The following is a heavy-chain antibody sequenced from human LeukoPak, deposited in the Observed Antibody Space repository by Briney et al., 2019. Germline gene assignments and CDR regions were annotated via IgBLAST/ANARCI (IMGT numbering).Heavy chain of an antibody. J-gene: IGHJ6*02. D-gene: IGHD3-22*01. V-gene: IGHV3-33*01. Sequence: PGGSLRLSCAASGFTFSSYGMHWVRQAPGKGLEWVAVIWYDGSNKYYADSVKGRFTISRDNSKNTLYLQMNSLRAEDTAVYYCARDLTYYYDSSGYYFGAPMDVWGQGTTVTVSS. CDR2: IWYDGSNK. CDR3: ARDLTYYYDSSGYYFGAPMDV. CDR1: GFTFSSYG.